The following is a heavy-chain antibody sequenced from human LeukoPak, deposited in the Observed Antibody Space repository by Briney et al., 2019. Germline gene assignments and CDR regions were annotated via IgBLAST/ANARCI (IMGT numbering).Heavy chain of an antibody. J-gene: IGHJ4*02. Sequence: PSETLSLTCTVSGGSISSYYWGWIRQPPGKGLEWIGYIYYSGSTNYNPSLKSRVTISVDTSKNQFSLKLSSVTAADTAVYYCARHHHPTTIPHYDFWSGYPRGFDYWGQGTLVTVSS. V-gene: IGHV4-59*08. CDR1: GGSISSYY. CDR2: IYYSGST. CDR3: ARHHHPTTIPHYDFWSGYPRGFDY. D-gene: IGHD3-3*01.